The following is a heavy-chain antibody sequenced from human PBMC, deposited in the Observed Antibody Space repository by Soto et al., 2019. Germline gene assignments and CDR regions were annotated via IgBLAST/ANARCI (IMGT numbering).Heavy chain of an antibody. J-gene: IGHJ5*02. CDR2: IYYSGST. CDR1: GGSISSGGYY. V-gene: IGHV4-31*03. CDR3: ARASPPSLTPTRFDP. D-gene: IGHD7-27*01. Sequence: SETLSLTCTVSGGSISSGGYYWSWIRQHPGKGLEWIGYIYYSGSTYYNPSLKSRVTISVDTSKNQFSLKLSSVTAADTAVYYCARASPPSLTPTRFDPWGQGTLVTVSS.